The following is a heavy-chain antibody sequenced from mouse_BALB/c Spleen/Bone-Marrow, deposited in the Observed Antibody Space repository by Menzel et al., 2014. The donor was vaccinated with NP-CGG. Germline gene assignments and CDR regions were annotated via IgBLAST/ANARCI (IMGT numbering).Heavy chain of an antibody. CDR1: GFTFSNYW. CDR2: IRLKSNNYAT. J-gene: IGHJ3*01. V-gene: IGHV6-6*02. CDR3: TTGFAY. Sequence: LQQSGGGLVQPGGSMKLSCVASGFTFSNYWMNWVRLSPEKGLEWVAEIRLKSNNYATHYAESVKGRFTISRDDSKSSVYLQMNNLRAEDTGIYYCTTGFAYWGQGTLVTVSA.